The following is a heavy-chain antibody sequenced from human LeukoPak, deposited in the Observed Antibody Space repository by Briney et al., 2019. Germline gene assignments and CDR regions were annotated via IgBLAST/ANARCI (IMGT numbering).Heavy chain of an antibody. J-gene: IGHJ4*02. CDR2: IWSDGTNT. Sequence: GGSLRLSCAASGFMFTDYGMHWVRQAPGKGLEWVAVIWSDGTNTYYSDSVKGRFAISRDDSNDMVYLQMNRLGAEDTAIYYCAKDIQRGFDYTNSLDYWGQGTLVTVSS. CDR1: GFMFTDYG. V-gene: IGHV3-33*06. CDR3: AKDIQRGFDYTNSLDY. D-gene: IGHD4-11*01.